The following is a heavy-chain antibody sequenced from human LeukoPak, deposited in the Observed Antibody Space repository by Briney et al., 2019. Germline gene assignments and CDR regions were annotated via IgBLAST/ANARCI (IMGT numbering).Heavy chain of an antibody. D-gene: IGHD6-13*01. CDR1: GYSISSNHW. V-gene: IGHV4-28*03. Sequence: PSETLSLTCAVSGYSISSNHWWGWIRQPPGKGLEWIGYIFYAGSTYYNPSLKSRVTMSVDTSKNQFSLKLSSVTAADTAVYYCARVGEYSSSLVDYWGQGTLVTVSS. CDR3: ARVGEYSSSLVDY. J-gene: IGHJ4*02. CDR2: IFYAGST.